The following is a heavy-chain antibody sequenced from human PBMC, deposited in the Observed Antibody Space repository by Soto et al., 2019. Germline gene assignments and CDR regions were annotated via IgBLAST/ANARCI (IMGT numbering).Heavy chain of an antibody. CDR3: ARGLSEYYYDSSGYY. CDR1: GGSFSGYY. V-gene: IGHV4-34*01. Sequence: PWETLSLTCAVYGGSFSGYYWSWIRQPPGKGLEWIGEINHSGSTNYNPSLKSRVTISVDTSKNQFSLKLSSVTAADTAVYYCARGLSEYYYDSSGYYWGQGTLVTVSS. D-gene: IGHD3-22*01. J-gene: IGHJ4*02. CDR2: INHSGST.